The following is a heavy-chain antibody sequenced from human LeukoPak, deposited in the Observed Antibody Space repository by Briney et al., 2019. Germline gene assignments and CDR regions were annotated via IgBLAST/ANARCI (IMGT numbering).Heavy chain of an antibody. V-gene: IGHV3-33*08. CDR3: ARWYYYDNSGSPDY. CDR1: GFTFSTSD. Sequence: GGSLRLSCAGSGFTFSTSDMVWVRQAPGKGLEWVAVIWYDGSNKNYADSVKGRFTISRDNSKNTLYLQMNSLRAEDTAVYYCARWYYYDNSGSPDYWGQGTLVTVSS. J-gene: IGHJ4*02. D-gene: IGHD3-22*01. CDR2: IWYDGSNK.